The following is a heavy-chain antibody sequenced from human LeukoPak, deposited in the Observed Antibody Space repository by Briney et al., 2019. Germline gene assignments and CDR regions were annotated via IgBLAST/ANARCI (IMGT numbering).Heavy chain of an antibody. Sequence: PGGSLRLSCVASGFTFDDYAMHWVRQAPGKGLEWVSLISGDGGSTYYADSVKGRFTISRDNSKNSLYLQMNSLRTEDTALYYCAKDYSSGWYGRDYYYGMDVWGQGTTVTVSS. V-gene: IGHV3-43*02. D-gene: IGHD6-19*01. CDR1: GFTFDDYA. CDR2: ISGDGGST. CDR3: AKDYSSGWYGRDYYYGMDV. J-gene: IGHJ6*02.